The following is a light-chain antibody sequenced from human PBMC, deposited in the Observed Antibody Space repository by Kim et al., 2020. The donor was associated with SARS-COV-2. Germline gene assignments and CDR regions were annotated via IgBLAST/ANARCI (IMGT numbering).Light chain of an antibody. CDR3: QQFKSYPLT. V-gene: IGKV1-9*01. CDR2: AAF. CDR1: QGINSY. J-gene: IGKJ4*01. Sequence: ASVGDRFTITCRASQGINSYLAWYQQKPGKAPKLLIYAAFTLQSGVPSRFSGSGSGADFTLTIDSLQPDDFATYYCQQFKSYPLTFGGGTKVDIK.